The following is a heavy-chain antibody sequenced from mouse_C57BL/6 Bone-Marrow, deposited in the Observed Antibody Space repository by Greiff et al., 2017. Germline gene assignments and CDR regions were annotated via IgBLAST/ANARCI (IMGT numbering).Heavy chain of an antibody. J-gene: IGHJ2*01. CDR2: ICRGGST. V-gene: IGHV2-5*01. CDR3: ANCPFDY. Sequence: VQLVESGPGLVQPSQSLSITCTVSGFSFTSYGVHWVRQSPGKGLEWLGVICRGGSTDYNAAFMYRMSITTDNSNSQVFFKMNSLPADYPAIYYFANCPFDYWGQGTTLTVSS. CDR1: GFSFTSYG.